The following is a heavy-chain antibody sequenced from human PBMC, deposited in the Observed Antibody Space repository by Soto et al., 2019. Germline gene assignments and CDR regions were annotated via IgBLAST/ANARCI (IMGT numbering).Heavy chain of an antibody. CDR3: ASGAGRYYDFWSGYNWFDP. CDR1: GGSISSSSYY. J-gene: IGHJ5*02. D-gene: IGHD3-3*01. V-gene: IGHV4-39*01. CDR2: IYYSGST. Sequence: SETLSLTCTVSGGSISSSSYYWGWIRQPPGKGLEWIGSIYYSGSTYYNPSLKSRVTISVDTSKNQFSLKLSSVTAADTAVYYCASGAGRYYDFWSGYNWFDPWGQGTLVTVSS.